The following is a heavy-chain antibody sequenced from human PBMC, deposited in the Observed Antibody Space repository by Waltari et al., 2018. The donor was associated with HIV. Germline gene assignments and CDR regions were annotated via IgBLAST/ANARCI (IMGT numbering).Heavy chain of an antibody. D-gene: IGHD4-17*01. Sequence: EVQLVESGGGLVQPGGSLRLSCAASGFTFSSYWMHWVSQAPGKGLGWVARMNREGRSRSHADSVKGRLTISRDNAKNTLYLQMKSLRAEDTAVYYGARGYGDYGGYWGQGTLVTVSS. CDR2: MNREGRSR. CDR3: ARGYGDYGGY. V-gene: IGHV3-74*01. J-gene: IGHJ4*02. CDR1: GFTFSSYW.